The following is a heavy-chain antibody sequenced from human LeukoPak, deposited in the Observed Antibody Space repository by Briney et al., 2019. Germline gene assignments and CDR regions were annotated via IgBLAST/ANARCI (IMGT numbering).Heavy chain of an antibody. CDR3: AKDNTAWDAFDI. D-gene: IGHD5-18*01. CDR2: IGGRTSSYI. V-gene: IGHV3-21*01. CDR1: EFTFSDYT. Sequence: PGGSLRLSCAASEFTFSDYTMNWVRQAPGKGLEWVSCIGGRTSSYIYYADSVRGRFTISRDNAKNPLWLQMNSLRAEDTAVYYCAKDNTAWDAFDIWGQGTMVTVSS. J-gene: IGHJ3*02.